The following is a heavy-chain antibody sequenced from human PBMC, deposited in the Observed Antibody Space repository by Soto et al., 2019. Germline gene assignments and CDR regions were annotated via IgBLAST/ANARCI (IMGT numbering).Heavy chain of an antibody. D-gene: IGHD6-13*01. CDR1: GGSISSSYW. Sequence: QVQLQESGPGLVKPSGTLSLTCAVSGGSISSSYWWSWVRQPPGKGLEWIGEIYHSGSTNYNPSLKSRFTISVDKSKNQFSLKRSSVTAADTAMYYCTRGEGAYSSSWYNAFDIWGQGTMVTVSS. CDR2: IYHSGST. CDR3: TRGEGAYSSSWYNAFDI. V-gene: IGHV4-4*02. J-gene: IGHJ3*02.